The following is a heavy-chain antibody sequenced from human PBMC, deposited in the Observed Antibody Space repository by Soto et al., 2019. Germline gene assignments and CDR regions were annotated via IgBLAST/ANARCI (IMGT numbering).Heavy chain of an antibody. J-gene: IGHJ5*02. V-gene: IGHV4-4*07. D-gene: IGHD3-3*01. CDR1: GGAISGYY. Sequence: PSETLSLTCTVTGGAISGYYWTWMRQSAGGGLEWIGRIYSSGSTNYNPSLKSRVTISLDTSMNQISLRLSSVTAADTAVYYCARGQRFSDWFDPWGQGTLVTVSS. CDR2: IYSSGST. CDR3: ARGQRFSDWFDP.